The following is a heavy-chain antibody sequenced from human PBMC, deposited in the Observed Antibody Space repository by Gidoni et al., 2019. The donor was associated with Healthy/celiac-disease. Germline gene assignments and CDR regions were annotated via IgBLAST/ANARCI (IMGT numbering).Heavy chain of an antibody. J-gene: IGHJ5*02. CDR1: GDTFTPYH. V-gene: IGHV1-8*01. CDR3: ANRLPTMVREVIIGHNWFDP. D-gene: IGHD3-10*01. CDR2: LNPSSCYT. Sequence: QVQPVQAGAAVKKPRASLQVPCKSPGDTFTPYHIHWVRQATGQGLEWVGGLNPSSCYTGYAHKFQGRITIARNTSISTAYMELSSLRSEDTAVYYWANRLPTMVREVIIGHNWFDPWGQGTLVTVSS.